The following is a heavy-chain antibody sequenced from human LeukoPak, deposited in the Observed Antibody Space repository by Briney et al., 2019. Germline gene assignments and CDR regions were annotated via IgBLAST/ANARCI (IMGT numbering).Heavy chain of an antibody. CDR2: ISYDGSNK. CDR1: GFTFSSYG. CDR3: AKLYSSSWYGTDY. V-gene: IGHV3-30*18. Sequence: PGGSLRLSCAASGFTFSSYGMHWVRQAPGKGLEWVAVISYDGSNKYYADSVKGRFTISRDNSKNTLYLQMNSLRAEDTAVYYCAKLYSSSWYGTDYWGQGTLVTVSS. J-gene: IGHJ4*02. D-gene: IGHD6-13*01.